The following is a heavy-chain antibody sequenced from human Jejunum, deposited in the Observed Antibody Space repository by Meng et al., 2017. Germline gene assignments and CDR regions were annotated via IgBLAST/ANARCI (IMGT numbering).Heavy chain of an antibody. CDR3: ARNNGGLPLDF. D-gene: IGHD1-26*01. J-gene: IGHJ4*02. CDR2: VYHSGSA. Sequence: GSLRLSCAVSGYSISSGYYWGWVRQPPGKGLEWIGSVYHSGSAYYNPSLKSRATISVDTSKNQFSLKLSSVTAADTAVYYCARNNGGLPLDFWGQGTLVTVSS. V-gene: IGHV4-38-2*01. CDR1: GYSISSGYY.